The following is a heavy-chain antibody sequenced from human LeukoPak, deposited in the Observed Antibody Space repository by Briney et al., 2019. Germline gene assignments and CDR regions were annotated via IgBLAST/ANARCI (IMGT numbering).Heavy chain of an antibody. Sequence: ASVKVSCKASGYTFTGYYMHWVRQAPGQGLEWMGWINPNSGGTNYAQKFQGRVTMTRDTSISTAYMELSRLRSDDTAVYYCARDLEVVAATPSPWFDPWGQGTLVTVSS. V-gene: IGHV1-2*02. CDR3: ARDLEVVAATPSPWFDP. CDR1: GYTFTGYY. D-gene: IGHD2-15*01. J-gene: IGHJ5*02. CDR2: INPNSGGT.